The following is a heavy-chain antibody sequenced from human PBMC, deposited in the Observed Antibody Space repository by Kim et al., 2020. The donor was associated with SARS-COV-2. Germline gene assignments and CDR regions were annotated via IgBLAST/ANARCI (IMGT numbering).Heavy chain of an antibody. V-gene: IGHV6-1*01. CDR2: TYYRSKWYN. CDR1: GDSVSSNSAA. CDR3: AREGGSSWYGSYYYYGMDV. Sequence: SQTLSLTCAISGDSVSSNSAAWNWIRQSPSRGLEWLGRTYYRSKWYNDYAVSVKSRITINPDTSKNQFSLQLNSVTPEDTAVYYCAREGGSSWYGSYYYYGMDVWGQGTTVTVSS. D-gene: IGHD6-13*01. J-gene: IGHJ6*02.